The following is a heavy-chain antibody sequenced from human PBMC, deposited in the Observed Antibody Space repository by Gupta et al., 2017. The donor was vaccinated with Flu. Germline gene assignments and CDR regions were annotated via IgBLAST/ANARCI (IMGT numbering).Heavy chain of an antibody. D-gene: IGHD4-17*01. Sequence: EVQLVESGGGLVQPGGSMRLSCAASGFTFSTSYLQWVRQAPEKGLVWVSRINADGSSTTYADSVKGRFTISRDNAKNTLYLQMNSLGADDTAVYYCATVTTGCWGQGTLVTVSS. CDR3: ATVTTGC. CDR1: GFTFSTSY. CDR2: INADGSST. V-gene: IGHV3-74*03. J-gene: IGHJ4*02.